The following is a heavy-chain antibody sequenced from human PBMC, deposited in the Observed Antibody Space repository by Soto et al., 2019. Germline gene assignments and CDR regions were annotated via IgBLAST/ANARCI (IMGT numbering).Heavy chain of an antibody. D-gene: IGHD2-2*02. Sequence: ASVKVSCKPSGYTFTSSGISWVRQAPGQGLEWMGWISGYNGNTNYAQKFRGRVTMTTDTSTTTAYMEVRSLRADDTAVYYCARAPGYCNSTICYIDTFDIWGQGTKVTVSS. J-gene: IGHJ3*02. CDR2: ISGYNGNT. V-gene: IGHV1-18*01. CDR1: GYTFTSSG. CDR3: ARAPGYCNSTICYIDTFDI.